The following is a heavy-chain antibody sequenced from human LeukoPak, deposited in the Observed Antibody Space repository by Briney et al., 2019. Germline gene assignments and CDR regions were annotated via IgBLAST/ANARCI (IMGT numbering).Heavy chain of an antibody. D-gene: IGHD2-15*01. V-gene: IGHV1-8*01. CDR3: ARDEVVAAPNYFGMVV. CDR2: MNPNSGNT. J-gene: IGHJ6*02. Sequence: GASVKVSCKASGYTFTSYDVNWVRQATGQGLEWMGWMNPNSGNTGLAQKFQGRVTLTRDTSLSTAYMELSNLRSDDTAVYYCARDEVVAAPNYFGMVVWGQGTTVSASS. CDR1: GYTFTSYD.